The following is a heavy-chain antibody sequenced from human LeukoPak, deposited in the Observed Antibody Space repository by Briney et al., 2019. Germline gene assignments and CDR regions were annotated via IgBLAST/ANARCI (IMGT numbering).Heavy chain of an antibody. D-gene: IGHD3-22*01. Sequence: ASVKVSCKASGYTFTGYYMHWVRQAPGQGLAWMGIINLGGGSTSYAQKFQGRVTMTRDTSTTTVYMELSSLRSEDTAVYYCARGQYYYDSSNYYSRHDAFDLWGQGTMVTVSS. CDR2: INLGGGST. CDR3: ARGQYYYDSSNYYSRHDAFDL. J-gene: IGHJ3*01. CDR1: GYTFTGYY. V-gene: IGHV1-46*01.